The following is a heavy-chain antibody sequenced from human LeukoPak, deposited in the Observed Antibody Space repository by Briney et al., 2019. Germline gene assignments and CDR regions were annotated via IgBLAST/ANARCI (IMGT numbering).Heavy chain of an antibody. Sequence: GGSLRLSCAASGFTFSSYSMNWVRQAPGKGLEWVSSLSTSSSYIYYADSVKGRFTISRDNAKNSLFLQMNSLRAEDTAAYYCARGTYDFVQIDYWGQGTLVTVSS. D-gene: IGHD3-3*01. V-gene: IGHV3-21*01. CDR2: LSTSSSYI. CDR1: GFTFSSYS. J-gene: IGHJ4*02. CDR3: ARGTYDFVQIDY.